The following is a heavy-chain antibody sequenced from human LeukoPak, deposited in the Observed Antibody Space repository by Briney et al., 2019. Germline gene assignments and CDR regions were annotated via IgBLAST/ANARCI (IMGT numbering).Heavy chain of an antibody. Sequence: SETLSLTCTVSGGSISSYYWSWIRQPPRKGLEWIGYIYYSGSTNYNPSLKSRVTISVDTSKNQFSLKLSSVTAADTAVYYCARGVSGSYYSGWFDPWGQGTLVTVSS. J-gene: IGHJ5*02. CDR2: IYYSGST. CDR1: GGSISSYY. CDR3: ARGVSGSYYSGWFDP. V-gene: IGHV4-59*01. D-gene: IGHD1-26*01.